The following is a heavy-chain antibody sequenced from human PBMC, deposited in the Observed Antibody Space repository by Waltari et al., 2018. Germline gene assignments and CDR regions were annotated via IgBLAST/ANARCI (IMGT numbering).Heavy chain of an antibody. CDR1: GYPISSGYY. J-gene: IGHJ3*02. D-gene: IGHD1-26*01. CDR3: ARAGGRGVGTTLGFDI. V-gene: IGHV4-38-2*02. CDR2: IYHSGST. Sequence: QVQLQESGPGLVKASETLSLTCTVSGYPISSGYYWGWIRQPPGKGLDWIGTIYHSGSTYYNPSLKSRVTVSVDTSKNQFSLKLTSVTAADTAVYYCARAGGRGVGTTLGFDIWGQGTMVTVSS.